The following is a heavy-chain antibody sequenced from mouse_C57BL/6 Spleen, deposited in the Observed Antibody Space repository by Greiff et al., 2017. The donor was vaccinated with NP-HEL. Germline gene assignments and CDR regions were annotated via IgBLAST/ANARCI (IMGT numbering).Heavy chain of an antibody. CDR2: IWTGGGT. D-gene: IGHD1-1*01. Sequence: QVQLKESGPGLVAPSQSLSISCTVSGFSLTSYAISWVRQPPGKGLEWLGVIWTGGGTTYNSAPKSRLSISKDNAKRQVCIKMNNLQTDDTARYYCARYYCYGSSFFDVWGTGTTVTVSS. J-gene: IGHJ1*03. CDR3: ARYYCYGSSFFDV. V-gene: IGHV2-9-1*01. CDR1: GFSLTSYA.